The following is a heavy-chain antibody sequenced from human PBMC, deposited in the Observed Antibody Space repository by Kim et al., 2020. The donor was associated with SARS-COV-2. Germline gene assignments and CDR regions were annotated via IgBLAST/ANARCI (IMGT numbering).Heavy chain of an antibody. CDR3: ARAPAAKHERGYFDY. V-gene: IGHV4-39*01. Sequence: SETLSLTCTVSGGSISSSSYYWGWIRQPPGKGLEWIGSIYYSGSTYYNPSLKSRVTISVDTSKNQFSLKLSSVTAADTAVYYCARAPAAKHERGYFDYWGQGTLVTVSS. J-gene: IGHJ4*02. CDR2: IYYSGST. CDR1: GGSISSSSYY. D-gene: IGHD2-2*01.